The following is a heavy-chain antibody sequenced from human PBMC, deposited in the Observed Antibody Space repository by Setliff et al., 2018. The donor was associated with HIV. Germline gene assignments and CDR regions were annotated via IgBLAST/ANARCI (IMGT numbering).Heavy chain of an antibody. CDR1: GGTFSSSA. V-gene: IGHV1-46*01. Sequence: ASVKVSCKASGGTFSSSAISWVRQAPGQGLEWMGIINPSGGSTSYAQRFQGRVTITRDTSTTTVYMELRSLRSDDTAVYYCARVVRGVIQSAKTFDYWGQGTLVTVSS. D-gene: IGHD2-21*01. CDR3: ARVVRGVIQSAKTFDY. J-gene: IGHJ4*02. CDR2: INPSGGST.